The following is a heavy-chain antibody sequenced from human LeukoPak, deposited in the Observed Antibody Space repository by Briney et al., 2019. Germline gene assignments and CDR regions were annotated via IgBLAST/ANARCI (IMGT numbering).Heavy chain of an antibody. J-gene: IGHJ4*02. Sequence: SVKVSCKASGGTFSSYAISWVRQAPGQGLEWMGRIIPILGIANYAQKFQGRVTITADKSTSTAYMELSSLRSEDTAVYYCARGPYDSSGNTFDYWGQGTLVTVSS. D-gene: IGHD3-22*01. CDR1: GGTFSSYA. CDR2: IIPILGIA. V-gene: IGHV1-69*04. CDR3: ARGPYDSSGNTFDY.